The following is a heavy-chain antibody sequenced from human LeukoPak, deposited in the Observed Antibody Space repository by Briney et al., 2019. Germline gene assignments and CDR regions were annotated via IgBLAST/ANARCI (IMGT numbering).Heavy chain of an antibody. Sequence: PSETLSLTCAVYGGSFSGYYWSWIRQPAGKGLEWIGEINHSGSTNYNPSLKSRVTISVDTSKNQFSLKLSSVTAADTAMYYCASLGRSIAARSLYYYYMDVWGKGTTVTVSS. V-gene: IGHV4-34*01. J-gene: IGHJ6*03. D-gene: IGHD6-6*01. CDR3: ASLGRSIAARSLYYYYMDV. CDR2: INHSGST. CDR1: GGSFSGYY.